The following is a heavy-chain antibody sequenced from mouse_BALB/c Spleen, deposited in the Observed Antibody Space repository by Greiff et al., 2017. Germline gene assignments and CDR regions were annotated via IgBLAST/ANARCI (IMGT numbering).Heavy chain of an antibody. V-gene: IGHV14-3*02. CDR1: GFNIKDTY. CDR3: ARGELGRYYAMDY. Sequence: EVQLQQSGAELVKPGASVKLSCTASGFNIKDTYMHWVKQRPEQGLEWIGRIDPANGHTKYDPKFQGKATITADTSSNTAYLQLSSLTSEDTAVYYCARGELGRYYAMDYWGQGTSVTVSS. D-gene: IGHD4-1*01. J-gene: IGHJ4*01. CDR2: IDPANGHT.